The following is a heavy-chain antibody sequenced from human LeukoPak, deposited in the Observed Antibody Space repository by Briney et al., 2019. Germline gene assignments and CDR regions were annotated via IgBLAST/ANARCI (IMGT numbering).Heavy chain of an antibody. D-gene: IGHD3-9*01. V-gene: IGHV1-46*01. Sequence: GASVKVSCKASGYTFTSYYMHWVRQAPGQGLEWMGIINPSGGSTSYAQKFQGRVTMTRDTSTSTVYMELNSLRAEDTATYYCARDSPLLTVWGQGTLVTVSS. J-gene: IGHJ4*02. CDR3: ARDSPLLTV. CDR2: INPSGGST. CDR1: GYTFTSYY.